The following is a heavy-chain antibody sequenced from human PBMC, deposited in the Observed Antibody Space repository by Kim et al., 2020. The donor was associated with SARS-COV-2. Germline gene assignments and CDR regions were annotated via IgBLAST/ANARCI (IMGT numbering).Heavy chain of an antibody. D-gene: IGHD5-18*01. J-gene: IGHJ4*02. CDR1: GFTFSNYA. V-gene: IGHV3-23*01. CDR2: ISSGSVTS. Sequence: GGSLRLSCAASGFTFSNYAMTWVRQAPGKGLEWVSSISSGSVTSYYADSVKGRFTISRDNSENTVYLQMNSLRAEDTAIYYCAKTRGSYGAYYFDCWGQGTLVTGSS. CDR3: AKTRGSYGAYYFDC.